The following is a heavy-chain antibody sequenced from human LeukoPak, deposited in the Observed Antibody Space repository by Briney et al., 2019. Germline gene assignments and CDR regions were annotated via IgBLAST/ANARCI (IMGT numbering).Heavy chain of an antibody. D-gene: IGHD4-17*01. CDR2: IYYRDTT. CDR1: GGSISSYY. J-gene: IGHJ4*02. Sequence: TSETLSLTCTVSGGSISSYYWSWIRQPPGKGLEWIGYIYYRDTTNYNPSLKSRVTISVDTSKNHLSLKLTSVTAADTAVYYCARGTMTTVTYYFDYWGQGTLVTVSS. V-gene: IGHV4-59*01. CDR3: ARGTMTTVTYYFDY.